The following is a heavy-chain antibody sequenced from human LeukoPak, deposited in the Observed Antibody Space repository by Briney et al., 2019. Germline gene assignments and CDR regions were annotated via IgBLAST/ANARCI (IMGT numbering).Heavy chain of an antibody. CDR1: GGSISSGGYY. CDR2: IYYSGST. Sequence: SETLSLTCTVSGGSISSGGYYWSWIRQHPGKGLEWIGYIYYSGSTYYNPSLKSRVTISVDTSKNQFSLKLTSVTAADTAVYYCATWSNKGYWYFDLWGRGTLVTVSS. V-gene: IGHV4-31*03. CDR3: ATWSNKGYWYFDL. D-gene: IGHD2-8*01. J-gene: IGHJ2*01.